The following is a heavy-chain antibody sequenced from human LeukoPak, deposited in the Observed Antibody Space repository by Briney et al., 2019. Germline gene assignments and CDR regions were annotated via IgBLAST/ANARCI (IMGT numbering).Heavy chain of an antibody. V-gene: IGHV4-34*01. CDR1: GASFSAYY. CDR2: INHSGWT. D-gene: IGHD2-2*02. CDR3: ARGQELQLYSPFDY. J-gene: IGHJ4*02. Sequence: WETLCLTCAVYGASFSAYYWNWIRQAPGKGLVWIGGINHSGWTNYSPSLKSRVTISIDTSKNQFSLNLSSVTAAETAVYYCARGQELQLYSPFDYWGQGTLVTVSS.